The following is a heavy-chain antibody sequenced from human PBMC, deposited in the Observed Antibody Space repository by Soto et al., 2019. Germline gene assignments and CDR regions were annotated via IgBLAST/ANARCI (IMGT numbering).Heavy chain of an antibody. J-gene: IGHJ6*02. Sequence: QVQLVESGGGVVQPGRSLRLSCAASGFTFSSYGMHWVRQAPGKGLEWVAVIWYDGSNKYYADSVKGRFTISRDNSKNTLYLQMISLRAEDTAVYYCARDRGIVVVVAARGGMDVWGQGTTVTVSS. D-gene: IGHD2-15*01. CDR1: GFTFSSYG. V-gene: IGHV3-33*01. CDR3: ARDRGIVVVVAARGGMDV. CDR2: IWYDGSNK.